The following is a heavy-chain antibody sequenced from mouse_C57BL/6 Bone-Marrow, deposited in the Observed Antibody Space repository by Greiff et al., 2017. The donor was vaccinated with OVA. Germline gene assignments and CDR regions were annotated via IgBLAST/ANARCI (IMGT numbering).Heavy chain of an antibody. CDR3: ARNTTTGYAMDY. CDR1: GYTFTSYG. J-gene: IGHJ4*01. D-gene: IGHD1-1*01. CDR2: IYPRSGNT. V-gene: IGHV1-81*01. Sequence: QVQLQQSGAELARPGASVKLSCKASGYTFTSYGISWVKQRTGQGLEWIGEIYPRSGNTYYNEKFKGKATLTADKSSSTAYMELRSLTSEDSAVYFCARNTTTGYAMDYWGQGTSVTVSS.